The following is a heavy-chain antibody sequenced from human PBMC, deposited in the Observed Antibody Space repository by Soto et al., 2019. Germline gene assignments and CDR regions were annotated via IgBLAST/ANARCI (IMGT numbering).Heavy chain of an antibody. CDR1: GFTFSSYG. V-gene: IGHV3-30*18. CDR3: AKHPLEWLSHTSWY. Sequence: PGGSLRLSCAASGFTFSSYGMHWVRQAPGKGLEWVAVISYDGSNKYYADSVKGRFTISRDNSKNTLYLQMNSLRAEDTAVYYCAKHPLEWLSHTSWYWGQGTLVTVSS. D-gene: IGHD3-3*01. J-gene: IGHJ4*02. CDR2: ISYDGSNK.